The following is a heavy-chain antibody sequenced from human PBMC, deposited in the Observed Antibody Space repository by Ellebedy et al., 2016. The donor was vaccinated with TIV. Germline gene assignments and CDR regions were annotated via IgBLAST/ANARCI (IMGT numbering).Heavy chain of an antibody. CDR3: ARDRRGSYDF. V-gene: IGHV4-59*01. D-gene: IGHD3-10*01. Sequence: MPSETLSLTCTVSGPSISSSYWSWIRQTPGKDLEWIGYISNTGRTNYNPSLQSRVTISVDTSRNQFSLTLRSLTAADTAVYYCARDRRGSYDFWGQGTLLAVSS. J-gene: IGHJ4*02. CDR2: ISNTGRT. CDR1: GPSISSSY.